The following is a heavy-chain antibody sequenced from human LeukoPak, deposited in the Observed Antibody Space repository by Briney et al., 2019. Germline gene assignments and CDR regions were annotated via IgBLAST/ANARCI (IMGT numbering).Heavy chain of an antibody. Sequence: QTWGSLRLSCAASGFTFSSYTMNWVRQAPGKGLEWVSYISSGSSTIYYADSVKGRFTISRDNAKNSLYLQMNSLRAEDTAVYYCARVREYHMDVWGKGTTVTVSS. CDR3: ARVREYHMDV. J-gene: IGHJ6*03. CDR2: ISSGSSTI. V-gene: IGHV3-48*01. D-gene: IGHD5-24*01. CDR1: GFTFSSYT.